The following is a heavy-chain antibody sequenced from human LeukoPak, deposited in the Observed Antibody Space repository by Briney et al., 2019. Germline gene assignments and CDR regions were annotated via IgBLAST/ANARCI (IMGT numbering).Heavy chain of an antibody. CDR3: ARRGITSGWYWAYYFDY. Sequence: GGSLRLSCAASGFTFSSYEMNWVRQAPGKGLEWVSYISSSGSTIYYADSVKGRFTISRDNAKNTLNLQMSSLRAEDTAVYYCARRGITSGWYWAYYFDYWGQGTLVTVSS. CDR2: ISSSGSTI. J-gene: IGHJ4*02. CDR1: GFTFSSYE. D-gene: IGHD6-19*01. V-gene: IGHV3-48*03.